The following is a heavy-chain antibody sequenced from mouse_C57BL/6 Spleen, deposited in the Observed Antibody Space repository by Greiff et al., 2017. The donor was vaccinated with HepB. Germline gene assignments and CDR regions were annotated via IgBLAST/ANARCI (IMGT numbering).Heavy chain of an antibody. CDR1: GYTFTSYW. CDR3: ARGYYDYPMDY. Sequence: VQLQQSGAELVMPGASVKLSCKASGYTFTSYWMHWVKQRPGQGLEWIGEIDPSDSYTTYNQKFKGKSTLTVDKSSSTAYMQLSSLTSEDSAVYYCARGYYDYPMDYWGQGTSVTVSS. CDR2: IDPSDSYT. V-gene: IGHV1-69*01. J-gene: IGHJ4*01. D-gene: IGHD2-4*01.